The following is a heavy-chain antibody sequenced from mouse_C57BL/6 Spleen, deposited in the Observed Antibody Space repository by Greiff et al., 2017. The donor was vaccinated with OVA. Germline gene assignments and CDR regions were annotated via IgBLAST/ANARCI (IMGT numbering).Heavy chain of an antibody. Sequence: QVQLQQPGAELVKPGASVKLSCKASGYTFTSYWMHWVKQRPGQGLEWIGMIHPNSGSTNYNEKFKSKATLTVGKSSSTAYMQLSSLTSEDSAVYYCARGDGYYFYAMDYWGQGTSVTVPS. V-gene: IGHV1-64*01. CDR3: ARGDGYYFYAMDY. J-gene: IGHJ4*01. D-gene: IGHD2-3*01. CDR2: IHPNSGST. CDR1: GYTFTSYW.